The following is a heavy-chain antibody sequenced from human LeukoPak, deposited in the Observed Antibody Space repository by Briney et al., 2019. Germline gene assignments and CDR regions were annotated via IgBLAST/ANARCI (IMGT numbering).Heavy chain of an antibody. CDR2: IYWDDDK. V-gene: IGHV2-5*02. CDR3: GHRTDGSGSPLQANWFDP. D-gene: IGHD3-10*01. J-gene: IGHJ5*02. CDR1: GFSLSSSGVG. Sequence: SGPTLVKPTQTLTLTCTFSGFSLSSSGVGVGWIRQPPGKALEWLALIYWDDDKRYSPSLNSRLTITKDTSKNQVVLTMTNMDPVDTATYYCGHRTDGSGSPLQANWFDPWGQGTLVTVSS.